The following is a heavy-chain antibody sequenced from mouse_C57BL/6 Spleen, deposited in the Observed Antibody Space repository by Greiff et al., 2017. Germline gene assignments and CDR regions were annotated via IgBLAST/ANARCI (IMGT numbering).Heavy chain of an antibody. D-gene: IGHD2-3*01. V-gene: IGHV3-6*01. Sequence: EVKVEESGPGLVKPSQSLSLTCSVTGYSITSGYYWNWIRQFPGNKLEWMGYISYDGSNNYNPSLKNRISITRDTSKNQFFLKLNSVTTEDTATYYCARERIYDGYLYYFDYWGQGTTLTVSS. J-gene: IGHJ2*01. CDR3: ARERIYDGYLYYFDY. CDR1: GYSITSGYY. CDR2: ISYDGSN.